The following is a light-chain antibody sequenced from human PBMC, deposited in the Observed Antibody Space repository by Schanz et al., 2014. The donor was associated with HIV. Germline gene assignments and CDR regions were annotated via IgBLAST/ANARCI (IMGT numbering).Light chain of an antibody. CDR3: QQYNDNSCT. Sequence: AIQLTQTPPSLSASVGDRVIITCRASQGVGSALAWYQQRPGKAPKLLISDASSLKRGVPSRFSGRGSGTEFTLTISSLQPEDFATYYCQQYNDNSCTFGQGTKLEIK. CDR2: DAS. J-gene: IGKJ2*02. V-gene: IGKV1D-13*01. CDR1: QGVGSA.